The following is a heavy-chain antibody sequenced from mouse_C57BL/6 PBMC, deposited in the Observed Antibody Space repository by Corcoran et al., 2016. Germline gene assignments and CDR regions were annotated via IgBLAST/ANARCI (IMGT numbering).Heavy chain of an antibody. Sequence: EVQLQQSGPELVKPGASVKISGKASGYTFTDYYMNWVKQSHGKSLEWIGDINPNNGGTSYNQKFKGKATLTVDKSSSTAYMELRSLTSEDSAVYYCARSYGYDPAWFAYWGQGTLVTVSA. CDR3: ARSYGYDPAWFAY. J-gene: IGHJ3*01. CDR1: GYTFTDYY. CDR2: INPNNGGT. V-gene: IGHV1-26*01. D-gene: IGHD2-2*01.